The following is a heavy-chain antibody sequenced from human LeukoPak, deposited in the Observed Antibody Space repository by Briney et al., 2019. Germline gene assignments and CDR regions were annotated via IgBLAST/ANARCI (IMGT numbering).Heavy chain of an antibody. CDR1: GYTFTSYD. V-gene: IGHV1-8*01. D-gene: IGHD5-18*01. CDR3: ARDQGDLGYSYGYDY. Sequence: ASVKVPCKASGYTFTSYDINWVRQATGQGLEWMGWMNPNSGNTGYAQKFQGRVTMTRDTSTSTVYMELSSLRSEDTAVYYCARDQGDLGYSYGYDYWGQGTLVTVSS. J-gene: IGHJ4*02. CDR2: MNPNSGNT.